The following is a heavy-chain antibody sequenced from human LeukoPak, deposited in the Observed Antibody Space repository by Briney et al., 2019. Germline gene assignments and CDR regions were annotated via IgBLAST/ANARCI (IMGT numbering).Heavy chain of an antibody. CDR2: ISSSGGTI. D-gene: IGHD6-13*01. Sequence: GGSLRLSCAASGFTFSSYEMNWVRQAPGKGLEWVSYISSSGGTIYYADSVKGRFTIPRDNAKNSLYLQMNSLRAEDTAVYYCARRYSSSWYSYDYWGQGTLVTVSS. CDR3: ARRYSSSWYSYDY. V-gene: IGHV3-48*03. J-gene: IGHJ4*02. CDR1: GFTFSSYE.